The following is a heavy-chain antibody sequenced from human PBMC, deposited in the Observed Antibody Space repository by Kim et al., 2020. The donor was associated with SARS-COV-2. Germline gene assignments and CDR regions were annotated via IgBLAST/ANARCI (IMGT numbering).Heavy chain of an antibody. CDR3: ARDSSYSSPDDYYGMDV. CDR2: ISSSSSYI. Sequence: GGSLRLSCAASGFTFSSYSMNWVRQAPGKGLEWVSSISSSSSYIYYADSVKGRFTISRDNAKNSLYLQMNSLRAEDTAVYYCARDSSYSSPDDYYGMDVWGQGATGTVSS. J-gene: IGHJ6*02. CDR1: GFTFSSYS. D-gene: IGHD6-19*01. V-gene: IGHV3-21*01.